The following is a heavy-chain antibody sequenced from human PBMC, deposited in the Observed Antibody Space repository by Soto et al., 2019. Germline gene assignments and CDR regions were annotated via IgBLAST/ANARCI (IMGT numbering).Heavy chain of an antibody. D-gene: IGHD7-27*01. Sequence: EVQLLESGGGLVQPGGSLRLSCAASGFKFSNSAMTWVHQAPGKGLECVSSISGSGGSTYYADSVKGRFTISRDNSKNTLYLQMNIVGAEDTAVYYCTKAPVVWGSSWYFDLWGRGTLVTVSS. V-gene: IGHV3-23*01. CDR1: GFKFSNSA. CDR3: TKAPVVWGSSWYFDL. J-gene: IGHJ2*01. CDR2: ISGSGGST.